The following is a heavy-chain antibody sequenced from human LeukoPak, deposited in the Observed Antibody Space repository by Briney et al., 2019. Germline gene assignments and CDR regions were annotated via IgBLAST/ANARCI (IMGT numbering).Heavy chain of an antibody. CDR2: IIPIFGTA. CDR3: ARTYYDILTGYAAWYFDY. CDR1: GGTFSSYA. D-gene: IGHD3-9*01. J-gene: IGHJ4*02. Sequence: GASVKVSCKASGGTFSSYAISWVRQAPGQGLEWMGGIIPIFGTANYAQKFQGRVTITADESTSTAYMELSSLRSEDTAVYYCARTYYDILTGYAAWYFDYWGQGTLVTVSS. V-gene: IGHV1-69*13.